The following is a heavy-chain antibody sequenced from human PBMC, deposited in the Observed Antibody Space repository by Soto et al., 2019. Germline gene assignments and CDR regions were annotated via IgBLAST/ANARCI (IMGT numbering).Heavy chain of an antibody. CDR3: ANLPIRSYYYYGMDV. Sequence: EVQLLESGGGLVQPGGSLRLSCAASGFTFSSYAMSWVRQAPGKGLEWVSAISGSGGSTYYADSVTGRFTMSRGNSKNRLYLQMNSLGAEDTAVYYCANLPIRSYYYYGMDVWGQGTTVTVSS. J-gene: IGHJ6*02. V-gene: IGHV3-23*01. D-gene: IGHD3-10*01. CDR2: ISGSGGST. CDR1: GFTFSSYA.